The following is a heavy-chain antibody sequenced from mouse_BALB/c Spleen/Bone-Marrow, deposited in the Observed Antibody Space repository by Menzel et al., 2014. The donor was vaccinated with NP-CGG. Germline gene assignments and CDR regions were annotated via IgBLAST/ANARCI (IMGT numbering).Heavy chain of an antibody. Sequence: VQLQQSGPGLVQPSQSLSITCTVSGFSLTSYGVQWVRQSPGKGLEWLGVIWSGGNPDYNAAFISRLSISKDNSKSQVFFKMNSLQANDTAIYYCARNLGDGYSFAYWGQGTLVTVSA. V-gene: IGHV2-2*02. J-gene: IGHJ3*01. CDR1: GFSLTSYG. CDR2: IWSGGNP. D-gene: IGHD2-3*01. CDR3: ARNLGDGYSFAY.